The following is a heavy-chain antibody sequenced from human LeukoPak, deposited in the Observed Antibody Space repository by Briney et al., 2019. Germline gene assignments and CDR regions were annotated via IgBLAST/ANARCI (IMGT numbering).Heavy chain of an antibody. CDR3: ARDNDYGATDY. CDR1: GFTVSSNY. D-gene: IGHD4-17*01. J-gene: IGHJ4*02. V-gene: IGHV3-66*01. Sequence: PGGSLRLSCAASGFTVSSNYMSWVRQAPGKGLEWVSVIYSGGSTYYADSVKGRFTISRDNSKNTLYLQMNSLRAEDTAVYYCARDNDYGATDYWGQGTLVTVSS. CDR2: IYSGGST.